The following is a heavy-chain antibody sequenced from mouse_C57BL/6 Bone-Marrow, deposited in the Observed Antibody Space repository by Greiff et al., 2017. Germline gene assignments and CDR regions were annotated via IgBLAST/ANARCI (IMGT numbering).Heavy chain of an antibody. J-gene: IGHJ4*01. D-gene: IGHD2-2*01. V-gene: IGHV5-2*01. Sequence: EVQRVESGGGLVQPGESLKLSCESNEYEFPSHDMSWVRKTPEKRLELVAAINSDGGSTYYPDNMERRFIISRDNTKKTLYLQMSSLRSDDTALYYCASSYGYEDYYAMDYWGQGTSVTVSS. CDR1: EYEFPSHD. CDR2: INSDGGST. CDR3: ASSYGYEDYYAMDY.